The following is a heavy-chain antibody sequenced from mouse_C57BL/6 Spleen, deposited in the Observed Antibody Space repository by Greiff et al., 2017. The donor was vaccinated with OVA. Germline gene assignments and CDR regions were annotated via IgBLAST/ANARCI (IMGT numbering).Heavy chain of an antibody. V-gene: IGHV1-26*01. CDR2: INPNNGGT. CDR1: GYTFTDYY. J-gene: IGHJ3*01. CDR3: ARGDLAY. Sequence: EVQLQQSGPELVKPGASVKISCKASGYTFTDYYMNWVKQSHGKSLEWIGDINPNNGGTSYNQKFKGKATLTVDKSSSTAYMELRSLTSEDSAVYYCARGDLAYWGQGTLVTVSA.